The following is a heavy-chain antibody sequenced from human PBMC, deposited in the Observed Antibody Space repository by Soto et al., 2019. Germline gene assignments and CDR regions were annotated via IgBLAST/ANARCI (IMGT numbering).Heavy chain of an antibody. CDR2: ISAHNGNT. Sequence: ASVKVSCKASGYTFTSYGISWVRQAPGQGLEWMGWISAHNGNTKYEQKLQGRVTMTTDTSTSTAYMELRSLRSDDTAVYYCARDLGGFPDYWGQGSLVTVSS. V-gene: IGHV1-18*01. CDR1: GYTFTSYG. CDR3: ARDLGGFPDY. J-gene: IGHJ4*02. D-gene: IGHD5-12*01.